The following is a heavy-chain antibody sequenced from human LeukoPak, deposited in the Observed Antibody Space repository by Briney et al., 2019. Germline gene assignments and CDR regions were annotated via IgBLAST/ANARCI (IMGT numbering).Heavy chain of an antibody. V-gene: IGHV4-34*01. D-gene: IGHD1-26*01. Sequence: SETLSLTCAVYGGSFSGYYWSWLRQPPGKGPEWIGEINHSGSTNNNLSLKTRVTISVDTSKKQFSLNLSSVTAADTAVYYCARVKEGATFYYYAMDVWGQGTTVTVSS. J-gene: IGHJ6*02. CDR2: INHSGST. CDR3: ARVKEGATFYYYAMDV. CDR1: GGSFSGYY.